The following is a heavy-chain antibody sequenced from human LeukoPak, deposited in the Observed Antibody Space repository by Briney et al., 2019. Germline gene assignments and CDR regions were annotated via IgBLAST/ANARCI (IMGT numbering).Heavy chain of an antibody. CDR1: GGSISSYY. Sequence: SETLSLTCTVSGGSISSYYWSWIRQPPGKGLEWIGYIYYSGSTNYNPSLKSRVTMSIDTSKNQFSLKLTSVTAADTAVYYCARDHSSAVAATRGWFDPWGPGTLVTVSS. D-gene: IGHD2-15*01. CDR3: ARDHSSAVAATRGWFDP. J-gene: IGHJ5*02. CDR2: IYYSGST. V-gene: IGHV4-59*12.